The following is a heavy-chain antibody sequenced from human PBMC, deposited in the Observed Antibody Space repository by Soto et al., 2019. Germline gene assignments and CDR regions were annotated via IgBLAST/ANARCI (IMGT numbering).Heavy chain of an antibody. CDR3: ARWLQLRPLDY. CDR1: GYTFTSFG. Sequence: GXSVKFSCKASGYTFTSFGIGWVRQAPGQGLEYMGWITVYNGNTNYAQKFQDRVTMTVDTSTNTAYMELRSLKSADTGVYYCARWLQLRPLDYWGQGTLVTVSS. CDR2: ITVYNGNT. D-gene: IGHD5-12*01. V-gene: IGHV1-18*01. J-gene: IGHJ4*02.